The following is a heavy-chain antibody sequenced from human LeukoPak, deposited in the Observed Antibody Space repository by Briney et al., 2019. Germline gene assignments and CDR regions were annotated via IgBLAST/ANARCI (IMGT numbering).Heavy chain of an antibody. V-gene: IGHV4-39*01. D-gene: IGHD3-9*01. Sequence: PSETLSLTCTVSGGSISSSSYYWGWIRQPPGKGLEWIGSIYYSGSTYYNPSLKSRVTISVDTSKNQFSLKLSSVTAADTAVYYCARLTRREVLRYFDWLFDGSAFDIWGQGTMVTVSS. CDR1: GGSISSSSYY. CDR2: IYYSGST. CDR3: ARLTRREVLRYFDWLFDGSAFDI. J-gene: IGHJ3*02.